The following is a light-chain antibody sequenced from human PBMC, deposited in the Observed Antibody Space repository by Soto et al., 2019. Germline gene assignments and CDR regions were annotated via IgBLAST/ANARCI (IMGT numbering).Light chain of an antibody. V-gene: IGKV1-12*01. CDR1: QGISSW. CDR2: AAS. CDR3: QQADSFPLT. J-gene: IGKJ4*01. Sequence: DIQMTQAPSSVSASVGDRVTITCRASQGISSWVAWYQQKTGKAPKLLIYAASSLQGGVPSRFSGSGSGTDFTLTISCLQPEDFATDYCQQADSFPLTLGGGTKVEIK.